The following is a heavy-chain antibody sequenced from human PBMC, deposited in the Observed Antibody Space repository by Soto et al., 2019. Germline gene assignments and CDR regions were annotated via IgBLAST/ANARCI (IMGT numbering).Heavy chain of an antibody. Sequence: QAQLVESGGGVVQPGRSLRLSCAASGFTFSSYGMHWVRQAPGKGLEWVAVRSYDGRDKYYADSVKGRFTISRDTYKNTLRTHINSLRADGTAVYYCAKALGELSPESDDYWGKGTLITVSS. CDR2: RSYDGRDK. D-gene: IGHD3-16*02. CDR3: AKALGELSPESDDY. V-gene: IGHV3-30*18. CDR1: GFTFSSYG. J-gene: IGHJ4*02.